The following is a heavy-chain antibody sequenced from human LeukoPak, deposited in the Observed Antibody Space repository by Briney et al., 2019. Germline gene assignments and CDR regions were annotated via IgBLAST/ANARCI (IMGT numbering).Heavy chain of an antibody. CDR1: GYTFTSYD. J-gene: IGHJ6*02. Sequence: ASVKVSCKASGYTFTSYDINWVRQATGQGLEWMGWMNPNSGNTGYAQKFQGRVTMTRNTSISTAYMELSSLRSEDTAVYYCARDDSSSWYSYYYYGMDVWGQGTTVTVSS. V-gene: IGHV1-8*01. CDR2: MNPNSGNT. CDR3: ARDDSSSWYSYYYYGMDV. D-gene: IGHD6-13*01.